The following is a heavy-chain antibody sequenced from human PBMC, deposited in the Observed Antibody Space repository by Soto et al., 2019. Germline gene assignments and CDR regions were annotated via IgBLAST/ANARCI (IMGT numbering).Heavy chain of an antibody. V-gene: IGHV1-58*01. Sequence: GASVKVSCNASGFTFTSSAVQWVRQARGQRLEWIGWIVVGSGNTNYAQKFQERVTITRDMSTSTAYMELSSLRSEDTAVYYCAADPVDGAAPGPPRYYYYGMDVWGQGTTVTVSS. J-gene: IGHJ6*02. CDR3: AADPVDGAAPGPPRYYYYGMDV. D-gene: IGHD6-6*01. CDR1: GFTFTSSA. CDR2: IVVGSGNT.